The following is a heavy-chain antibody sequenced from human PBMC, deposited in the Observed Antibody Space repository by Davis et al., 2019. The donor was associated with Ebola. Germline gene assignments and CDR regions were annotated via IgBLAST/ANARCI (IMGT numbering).Heavy chain of an antibody. CDR1: GFTFSSYA. CDR3: ARPYSSGWYSAA. CDR2: ISYDGSNK. J-gene: IGHJ5*02. D-gene: IGHD6-19*01. Sequence: GESLKISCAASGFTFSSYAMHWVRQAPGKGLEWVAVISYDGSNKYYADSVKGRFTISRDNSKNTLYLQMNSLRAEDTAVYYCARPYSSGWYSAAWGQGTLVTVSS. V-gene: IGHV3-30-3*01.